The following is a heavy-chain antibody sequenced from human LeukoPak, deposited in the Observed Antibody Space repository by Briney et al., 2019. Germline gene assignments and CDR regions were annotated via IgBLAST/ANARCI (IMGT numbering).Heavy chain of an antibody. J-gene: IGHJ4*02. CDR3: AKDLPLGQLPEGGFDY. Sequence: QPGGSLRLSCAASGFTFSGSPMHWVRQASGKGLEWVGRIRSKPNSYATAYAASVKGRFTISRDDSKNTAYLQMNSLRAEDTAVYYCAKDLPLGQLPEGGFDYWGQGTLVTVSS. CDR2: IRSKPNSYAT. V-gene: IGHV3-73*01. D-gene: IGHD2-2*01. CDR1: GFTFSGSP.